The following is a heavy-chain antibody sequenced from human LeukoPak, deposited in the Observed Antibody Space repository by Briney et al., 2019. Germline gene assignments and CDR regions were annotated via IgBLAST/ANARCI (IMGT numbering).Heavy chain of an antibody. V-gene: IGHV3-53*05. D-gene: IGHD5-18*01. Sequence: GGSLRLSCAASGFTVSSNYMSWVRQAPGKGLEWVSVIYSGGSTYYADSVKGRFTISRDNAKNSLYLQMNSLRAEDTALYYCAKAYSYGLMDAFDIWGQGTMVTVSS. J-gene: IGHJ3*02. CDR1: GFTVSSNY. CDR2: IYSGGST. CDR3: AKAYSYGLMDAFDI.